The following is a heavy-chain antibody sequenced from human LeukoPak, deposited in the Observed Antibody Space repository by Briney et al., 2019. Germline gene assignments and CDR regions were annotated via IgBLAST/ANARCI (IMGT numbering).Heavy chain of an antibody. J-gene: IGHJ4*02. CDR1: GYTFTSYG. D-gene: IGHD5-24*01. CDR3: ARSVRDGYIDY. CDR2: VNPNSGNT. Sequence: APVKVSCKASGYTFTSYGISWVRQATGQGLEWMGWVNPNSGNTGYAQKFQGRVTMTRSTSISTAYMELSSLRSEDTAVYYCARSVRDGYIDYWGQGTPVTVSS. V-gene: IGHV1-8*02.